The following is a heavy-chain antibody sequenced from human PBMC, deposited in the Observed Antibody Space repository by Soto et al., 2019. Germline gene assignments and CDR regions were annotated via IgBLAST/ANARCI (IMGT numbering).Heavy chain of an antibody. D-gene: IGHD6-19*01. Sequence: QVQLVQSGGEVKKPGASVKVSCKASGYIFTNYDIGWVRQAPGQGLEWMGWISPYSGNTKYTQKVQGRGTMTTDTSTSTAYMELRSLRSHDTAVYYCVRFASSGWYTGGYWGQGTLVTVSS. CDR3: VRFASSGWYTGGY. CDR1: GYIFTNYD. V-gene: IGHV1-18*01. CDR2: ISPYSGNT. J-gene: IGHJ4*02.